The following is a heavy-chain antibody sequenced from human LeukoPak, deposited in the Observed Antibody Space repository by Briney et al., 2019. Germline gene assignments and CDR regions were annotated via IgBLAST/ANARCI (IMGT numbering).Heavy chain of an antibody. CDR1: RFTFSTYA. CDR2: VTSSGGST. Sequence: PGGSLRLSCAASRFTFSTYAMSWVRQAPGKGLEWVSTVTSSGGSTYYTDSVKGRFTISRDNSKNTLYLQMNSLRPEDTALYHCAKEVDCPSDCLFFHSWGQGTLVTVSS. J-gene: IGHJ4*02. V-gene: IGHV3-23*01. CDR3: AKEVDCPSDCLFFHS. D-gene: IGHD2-21*02.